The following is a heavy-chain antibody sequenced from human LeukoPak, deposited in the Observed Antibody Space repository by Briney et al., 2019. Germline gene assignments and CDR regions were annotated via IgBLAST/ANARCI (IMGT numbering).Heavy chain of an antibody. CDR1: GFTFSSNG. D-gene: IGHD2-2*02. CDR2: IRNDGSNK. V-gene: IGHV3-30*02. CDR3: AKGWCSSINCYTGYYFDY. Sequence: GGSLRLSCAASGFTFSSNGMHWVRQAPGKGLEWVAFIRNDGSNKEYADSMKGRFTISRDNSKNTLYLQMNSLRAEDTAVYYCAKGWCSSINCYTGYYFDYWGQGTLVTVSS. J-gene: IGHJ4*02.